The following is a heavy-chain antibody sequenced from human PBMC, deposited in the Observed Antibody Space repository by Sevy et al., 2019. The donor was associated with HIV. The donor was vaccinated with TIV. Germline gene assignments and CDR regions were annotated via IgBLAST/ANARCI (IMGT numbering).Heavy chain of an antibody. D-gene: IGHD6-13*01. CDR3: ARSIAAAGTDYGMDV. J-gene: IGHJ6*02. CDR1: GGSISSSSYY. Sequence: SETLSLTCTVSGGSISSSSYYWGWIRQPPGKGLEWIGGIYYSGSTYYDPSLKSRVTISVDTSKNQFSLKLSSVTAADTAVYYCARSIAAAGTDYGMDVWGQGTTVTVSS. V-gene: IGHV4-39*01. CDR2: IYYSGST.